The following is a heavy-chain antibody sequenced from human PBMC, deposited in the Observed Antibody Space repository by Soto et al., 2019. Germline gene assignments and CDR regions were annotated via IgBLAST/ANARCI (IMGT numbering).Heavy chain of an antibody. CDR3: ARTRPPYSPIDY. J-gene: IGHJ4*02. V-gene: IGHV4-59*08. Sequence: SSETLSLTCTVSGGSISSYYWSWIRQPPGKGLEWIGYIYYSGSTNYNPSPKSRVTISVDTSKNQFSLKLSSVTAADTAVYYCARTRPPYSPIDYWGQGTLVTVSS. CDR2: IYYSGST. D-gene: IGHD2-21*01. CDR1: GGSISSYY.